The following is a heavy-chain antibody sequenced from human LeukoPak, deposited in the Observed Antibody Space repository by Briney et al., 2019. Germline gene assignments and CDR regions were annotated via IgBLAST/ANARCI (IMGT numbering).Heavy chain of an antibody. CDR2: IYYTGT. D-gene: IGHD7-27*01. V-gene: IGHV4-38-2*02. CDR3: ASRKLGNDY. CDR1: GYSLTSGYY. Sequence: SETLSLTCTVSGYSLTSGYYWGWIRQPPGKGLEWIGSIYYTGTSYNPSLKSRVTISADTFKNQFSLNLSSVTAADTAVYYCASRKLGNDYWDQGTLVTVSS. J-gene: IGHJ4*02.